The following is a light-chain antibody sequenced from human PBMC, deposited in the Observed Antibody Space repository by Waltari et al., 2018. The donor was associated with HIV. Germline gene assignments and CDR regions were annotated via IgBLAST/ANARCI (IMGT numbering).Light chain of an antibody. V-gene: IGKV1-5*03. CDR2: KAS. Sequence: DIQTTQSPPTQSASVGDRVTITCRASQSISTWLAWFQHTPGEAPKMLIYKASTLDTGVPSRFSGSGSGTEFTLTISSLLPDDFATYYCQQYDNYPHTFGQGTKLE. CDR1: QSISTW. J-gene: IGKJ2*01. CDR3: QQYDNYPHT.